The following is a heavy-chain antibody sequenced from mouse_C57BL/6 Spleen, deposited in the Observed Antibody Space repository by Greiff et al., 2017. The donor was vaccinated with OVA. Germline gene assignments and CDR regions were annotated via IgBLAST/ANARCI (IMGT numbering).Heavy chain of an antibody. CDR3: ARADYGKRGYAMDY. D-gene: IGHD2-1*01. V-gene: IGHV5-4*03. CDR2: ISDGGSYT. CDR1: GFTFSSYA. Sequence: EVKVVESGGGLVKPGGSLKLSCAASGFTFSSYAMSWVRQTPEKRLEWVATISDGGSYTYYPDNVKGRFTISRDNAKNNLYLQMSHLKSEDTAMYYCARADYGKRGYAMDYWGQGTSVTVSS. J-gene: IGHJ4*01.